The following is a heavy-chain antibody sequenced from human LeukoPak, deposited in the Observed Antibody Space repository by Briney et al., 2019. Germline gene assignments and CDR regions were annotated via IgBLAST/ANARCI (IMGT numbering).Heavy chain of an antibody. D-gene: IGHD6-19*01. CDR1: GYTFNNYY. CDR3: ARQGAYSSAIRMGY. V-gene: IGHV1-46*02. CDR2: INPSGGGT. Sequence: GASVKVSCKASGYTFNNYYMYWVRQAPGQGLEWMGMINPSGGGTSYAQKFQGRVTMTRDTSTRTVYMEVSSLKPEDTAVYYCARQGAYSSAIRMGYWGQGTLVTVSS. J-gene: IGHJ4*02.